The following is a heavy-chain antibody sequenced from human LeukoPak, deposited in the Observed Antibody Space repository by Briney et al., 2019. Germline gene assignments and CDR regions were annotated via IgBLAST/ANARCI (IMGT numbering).Heavy chain of an antibody. Sequence: SETLSLTCTVSGGSINNYYWSWIRQPPGKGLEWIGYIYHTGSTYYNRSLESRVTMSVDTSKNQFSLRLRSVTAADTARYFCARDSSGYFFLPFDYRGRGILVTVSS. CDR1: GGSINNYY. J-gene: IGHJ4*02. V-gene: IGHV4-59*01. CDR2: IYHTGST. D-gene: IGHD3-22*01. CDR3: ARDSSGYFFLPFDY.